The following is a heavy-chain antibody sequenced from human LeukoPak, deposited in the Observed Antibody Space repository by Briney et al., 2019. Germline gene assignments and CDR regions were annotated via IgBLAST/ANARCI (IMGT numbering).Heavy chain of an antibody. CDR1: GGSISSNNYY. D-gene: IGHD4-23*01. CDR2: MYYSGST. V-gene: IGHV4-39*07. CDR3: AGHDYGGNSGREY. J-gene: IGHJ4*02. Sequence: SSETLSLTCNVSGGSISSNNYYWGWIRQPPGKGLEWIGSMYYSGSTNYNPSLKSRVTISVDTSKNQFSLKLSSVTAADTAVYYCAGHDYGGNSGREYWGQGTLVTVSS.